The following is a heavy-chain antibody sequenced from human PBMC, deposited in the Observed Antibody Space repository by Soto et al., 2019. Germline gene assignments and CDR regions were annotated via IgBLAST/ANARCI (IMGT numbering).Heavy chain of an antibody. D-gene: IGHD6-6*01. CDR2: INHSGST. CDR3: ARVVAARPNGSGAFDI. V-gene: IGHV4-34*01. J-gene: IGHJ3*02. CDR1: GGSFSGYY. Sequence: SETLSLTCAVYGGSFSGYYWSWIRQPPGKGLEWIGEINHSGSTNYNPSLKSRVTISVDTSKNQFSLKLSSVTAADTAVYYCARVVAARPNGSGAFDIWGQGTMVTVSS.